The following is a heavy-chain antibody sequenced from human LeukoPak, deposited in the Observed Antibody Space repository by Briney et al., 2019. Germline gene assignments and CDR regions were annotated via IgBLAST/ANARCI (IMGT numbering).Heavy chain of an antibody. D-gene: IGHD2-15*01. CDR3: ARHGGYCSGGGCSGDAFNI. V-gene: IGHV3-21*01. CDR1: GFIFSGYT. J-gene: IGHJ3*02. CDR2: ISISSSYI. Sequence: GGSLRLSCAASGFIFSGYTMNWVRQAPGKGLEWLSSISISSSYIYYADSVKGRFTISRDNPKKSLYLQMNSLRAEDTAVYYCARHGGYCSGGGCSGDAFNIWGQGTMVTVSS.